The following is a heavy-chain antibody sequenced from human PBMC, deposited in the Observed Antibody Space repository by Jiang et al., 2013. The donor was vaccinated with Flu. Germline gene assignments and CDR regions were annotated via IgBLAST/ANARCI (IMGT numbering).Heavy chain of an antibody. V-gene: IGHV4-59*01. J-gene: IGHJ4*02. CDR1: GDSISYYY. Sequence: LLKPSETLSLTCTVSGDSISYYYWSWIRQPPGKGLEWIGFIYYSGSTNYNPSLKSRVTISVDTSKNQFSLKLTSVTAADTAVYYCAGDGSGYSSSRAFDYWGQGTLVTVSS. D-gene: IGHD6-13*01. CDR3: AGDGSGYSSSRAFDY. CDR2: IYYSGST.